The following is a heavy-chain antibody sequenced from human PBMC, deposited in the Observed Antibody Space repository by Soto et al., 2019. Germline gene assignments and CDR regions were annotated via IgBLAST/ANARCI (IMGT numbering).Heavy chain of an antibody. CDR3: PSHEVTEQDFVPY. CDR2: IKSKAYGGTA. Sequence: EVQLVESGGGLVKPGGSLRLSCAASGFTFSDAWMNWARQAPGKGLEWVGSIKSKAYGGTADYSSTVRGRLTITRVDSTATMYLQMNSLETEDTGVYYSPSHEVTEQDFVPYGGQGTLVTVSS. J-gene: IGHJ4*02. D-gene: IGHD2-2*01. V-gene: IGHV3-15*07. CDR1: GFTFSDAW.